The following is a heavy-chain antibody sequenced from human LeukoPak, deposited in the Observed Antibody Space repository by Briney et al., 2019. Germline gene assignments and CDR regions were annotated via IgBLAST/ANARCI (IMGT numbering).Heavy chain of an antibody. V-gene: IGHV3-23*01. CDR3: AKLGSSSWYGTDY. CDR2: ISGSGGST. J-gene: IGHJ4*02. D-gene: IGHD6-13*01. Sequence: PGGSLRLSCAASGFTFSSYAMSWVRQAPGKGLEWVSAISGSGGSTYYADSVKGRFTISRDSAASSVYLQMNSLRAEDTAVYYCAKLGSSSWYGTDYWGQGTLVTVSS. CDR1: GFTFSSYA.